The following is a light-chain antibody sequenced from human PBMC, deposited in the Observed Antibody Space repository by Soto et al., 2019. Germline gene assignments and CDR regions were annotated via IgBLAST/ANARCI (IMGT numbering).Light chain of an antibody. CDR3: HQTYTTPEIT. CDR1: QSISIY. J-gene: IGKJ5*01. V-gene: IGKV1-39*01. Sequence: QMTHSPSSLSASVGDRVTITCXASQSISIYLNWYQLKPGKAPNLLMYGASYLKSGVPTRFSGSGSGTDFTLTISSLQPEDFAIYYCHQTYTTPEITFGQGTRLEIK. CDR2: GAS.